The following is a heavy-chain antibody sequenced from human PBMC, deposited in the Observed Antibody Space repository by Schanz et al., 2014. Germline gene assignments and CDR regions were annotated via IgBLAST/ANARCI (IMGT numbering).Heavy chain of an antibody. CDR3: ARERGVRGGGVWKVNWFDP. D-gene: IGHD3-10*01. CDR2: IYVYNGDT. CDR1: GYTFSRYD. V-gene: IGHV1-18*01. J-gene: IGHJ5*02. Sequence: QVQLVQSGPEVKKPGASVRVSCKASGYTFSRYDINWVRQAPGQGLEWMGWIYVYNGDTKFAKTFQDRVTLTTDTSTSTAYMELRSLRSDDTAVYYCARERGVRGGGVWKVNWFDPWGQGTLVTVSS.